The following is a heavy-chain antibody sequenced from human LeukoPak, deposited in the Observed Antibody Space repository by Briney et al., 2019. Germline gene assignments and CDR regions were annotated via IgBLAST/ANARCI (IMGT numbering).Heavy chain of an antibody. CDR3: ARGPNDYSNIFDY. D-gene: IGHD4-11*01. V-gene: IGHV4-61*02. Sequence: SETLSLTCTVSGGSISSGSYDWSWIRQPAGKGLEWIGRIYTSGSTNYNPSLKSRVTISVDTSKNQFSLKLSSVTAADTAVYYCARGPNDYSNIFDYWGQGTLATVSS. CDR1: GGSISSGSYD. CDR2: IYTSGST. J-gene: IGHJ4*02.